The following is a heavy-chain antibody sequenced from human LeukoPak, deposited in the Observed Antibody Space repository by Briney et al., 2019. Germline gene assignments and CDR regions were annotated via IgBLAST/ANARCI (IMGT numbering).Heavy chain of an antibody. D-gene: IGHD3-16*01. V-gene: IGHV4-34*01. Sequence: SETLSLTCAVYGGSFSGYYWSWIRQPPGKGLEWIGEINHSGSTNYNPSLKSRVTISVGASKNQFSLKLSSVTAADTAVYYCASLKGELRLNWFDPWGQGTLVTVSS. CDR3: ASLKGELRLNWFDP. J-gene: IGHJ5*02. CDR1: GGSFSGYY. CDR2: INHSGST.